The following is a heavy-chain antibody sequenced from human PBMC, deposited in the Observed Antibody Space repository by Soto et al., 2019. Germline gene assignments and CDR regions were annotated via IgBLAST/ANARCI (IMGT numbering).Heavy chain of an antibody. D-gene: IGHD3-10*01. V-gene: IGHV3-30*18. Sequence: PGGSLRLWCAAAGFNFSSYGMHWVRQAPGKGLEWVAVISYDGSNKYYADSVKGRFTISRDNSKNTLYLQMNSLRAEDTAVYYCAKDRRHFQLLWFGELEYWGQGTLVTVSS. J-gene: IGHJ4*02. CDR3: AKDRRHFQLLWFGELEY. CDR2: ISYDGSNK. CDR1: GFNFSSYG.